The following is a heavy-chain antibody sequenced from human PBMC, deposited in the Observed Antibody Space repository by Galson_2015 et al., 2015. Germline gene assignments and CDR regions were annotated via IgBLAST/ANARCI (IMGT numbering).Heavy chain of an antibody. Sequence: SLRLSCAASGFTFSSYGMHWVRQAPGKGLEWVAVISFDGNNKYYADSVKGRIIISRDNSKNTLYLQMNSLRAEETAVYYCARDYCSSTSCYSDYWGQGTLVTVSS. CDR2: ISFDGNNK. CDR1: GFTFSSYG. J-gene: IGHJ4*02. D-gene: IGHD2-2*02. CDR3: ARDYCSSTSCYSDY. V-gene: IGHV3-30*03.